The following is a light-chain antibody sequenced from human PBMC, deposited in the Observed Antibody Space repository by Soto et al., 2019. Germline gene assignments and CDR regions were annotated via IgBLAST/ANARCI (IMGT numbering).Light chain of an antibody. V-gene: IGLV7-46*01. Sequence: QAVVTQEPSLTVSPGGTVTLTCGSSTGAVTSGHYPYWFQQRPGQAPRTLISDTSNRHSWTPARFSGSRLGGKAALTLSGAQPEDEADYYCLLSFSGVEVFGGGTKLTVL. J-gene: IGLJ2*01. CDR2: DTS. CDR3: LLSFSGVEV. CDR1: TGAVTSGHY.